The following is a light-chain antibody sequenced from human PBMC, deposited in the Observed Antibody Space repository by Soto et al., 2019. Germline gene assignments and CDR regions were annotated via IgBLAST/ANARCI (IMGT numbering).Light chain of an antibody. CDR1: QSVGPW. J-gene: IGKJ1*01. CDR3: QQYYTVWT. CDR2: DAS. V-gene: IGKV1-5*01. Sequence: DIQMTQSPSTLSASVGDRISITCRASQSVGPWLAWYQQKPGKAPNLLISDASNLESGVPSRFSGIGSGTEFTLTISSLQPDDFATYYCQQYYTVWTFGPGTKVEI.